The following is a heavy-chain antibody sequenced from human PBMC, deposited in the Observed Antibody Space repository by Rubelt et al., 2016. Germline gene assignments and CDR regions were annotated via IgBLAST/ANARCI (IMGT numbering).Heavy chain of an antibody. J-gene: IGHJ4*02. CDR3: AKDQYLWFGDVSAWDY. Sequence: QVQLQESGPGLVKPSETLSLTCTVSGGSVSSGSYYWSWIRQPPGKGLEWIGYIYYSGSTNYNPSLRCRGTIAVDTSKDQFSLKLSFVTAADTAVYYCAKDQYLWFGDVSAWDYWGQGTLVTVSS. D-gene: IGHD3-10*01. V-gene: IGHV4-61*01. CDR2: IYYSGST. CDR1: GGSVSSGSYY.